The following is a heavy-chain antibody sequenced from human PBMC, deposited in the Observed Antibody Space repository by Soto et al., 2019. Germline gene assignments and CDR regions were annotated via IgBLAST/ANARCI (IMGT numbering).Heavy chain of an antibody. D-gene: IGHD1-7*01. CDR2: INAGNGNT. V-gene: IGHV1-3*01. CDR3: ARPLENWNSYLDY. CDR1: GYTFTSYA. J-gene: IGHJ4*02. Sequence: QVQLVQSGAEVKKPGASVKVSCKASGYTFTSYAMHWVRQAPGQRLEWMGWINAGNGNTKYSQKFQGRVTITRDTSASTAYMELSSLRSEDTAAYYCARPLENWNSYLDYWGQGTLVTVSS.